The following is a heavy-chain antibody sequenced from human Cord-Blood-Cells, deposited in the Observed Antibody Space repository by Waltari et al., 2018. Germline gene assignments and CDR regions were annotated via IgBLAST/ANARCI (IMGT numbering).Heavy chain of an antibody. Sequence: QVQLQQWGAGLLKPSETLSLTCAVYGGSFSGYYWSWIRQPPGKGLEWIGEINHSGSTNYNPSLKSRVTISVDTSKNQFSLKRSSVTAADTAVYYCARPVEYSSSSYFDYWGQGTLVTVSS. J-gene: IGHJ4*02. CDR1: GGSFSGYY. D-gene: IGHD6-6*01. V-gene: IGHV4-34*01. CDR2: INHSGST. CDR3: ARPVEYSSSSYFDY.